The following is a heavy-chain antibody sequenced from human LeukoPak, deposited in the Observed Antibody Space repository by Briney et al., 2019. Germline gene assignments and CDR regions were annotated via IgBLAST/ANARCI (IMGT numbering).Heavy chain of an antibody. CDR3: AQTGIAAGDY. Sequence: PGGSLRLSCAPSVFTFSSYGMHWVRQAPGKGLEWVAVISYDGSNKYYADSVKGRFTISRDNSKNTLYLQMNSLRAEDTAVYYCAQTGIAAGDYWGQGTLVTVSS. CDR1: VFTFSSYG. D-gene: IGHD6-13*01. J-gene: IGHJ4*02. CDR2: ISYDGSNK. V-gene: IGHV3-30*18.